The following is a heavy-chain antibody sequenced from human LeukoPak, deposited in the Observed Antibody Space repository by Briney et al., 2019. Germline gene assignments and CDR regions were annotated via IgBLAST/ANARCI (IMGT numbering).Heavy chain of an antibody. D-gene: IGHD3-9*01. CDR2: TYYRSKWYN. Sequence: SQTLSLTSAISGDSVSSNSAAWNWIRQSPSRGLEWLGRTYYRSKWYNDYAVSVKSRITINPDTSKNQFSLQLNSVTPENTAVYYCARDRYDILTGYYSPYYYYGMDVWGQGTTVTVSS. CDR1: GDSVSSNSAA. CDR3: ARDRYDILTGYYSPYYYYGMDV. J-gene: IGHJ6*02. V-gene: IGHV6-1*01.